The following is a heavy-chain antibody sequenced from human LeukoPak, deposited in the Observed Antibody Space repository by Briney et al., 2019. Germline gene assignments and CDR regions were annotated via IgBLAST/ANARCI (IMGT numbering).Heavy chain of an antibody. J-gene: IGHJ4*02. D-gene: IGHD2-2*01. CDR2: ISDDTFTT. CDR3: TKGAISTIFDH. CDR1: GFTFSNHG. V-gene: IGHV3-23*01. Sequence: GGSLRLSCAASGFTFSNHGMSWVRQPPGKGLEWVSSISDDTFTTLYAASVKGRFVISRDNSKNTLFLQMNSLTADDTAVYYCTKGAISTIFDHWGQGTLVIVSS.